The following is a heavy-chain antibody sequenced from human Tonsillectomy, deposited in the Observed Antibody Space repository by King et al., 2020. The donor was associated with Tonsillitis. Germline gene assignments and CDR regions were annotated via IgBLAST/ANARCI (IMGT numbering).Heavy chain of an antibody. D-gene: IGHD4-23*01. CDR2: ISSSSSYI. V-gene: IGHV3-21*01. CDR3: ARVLGSGFTVGGSIDP. CDR1: GFSFGTYT. Sequence: VQLVESGGGLVKPGGSLRLTCAASGFSFGTYTMNWVRQAPGKGLEWVSSISSSSSYIYYADSVEGRVTISRDNAKNSLYLQMNSLTAEDTAMYYCARVLGSGFTVGGSIDPWGQGTLVTVSS. J-gene: IGHJ5*02.